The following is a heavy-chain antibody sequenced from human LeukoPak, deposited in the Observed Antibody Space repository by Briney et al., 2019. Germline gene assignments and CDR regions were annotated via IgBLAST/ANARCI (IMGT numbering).Heavy chain of an antibody. Sequence: GRSLRLSCAASGFTFSSYGMHWVRQAPGKGLEWVAVIWYDGSNKYYADSVKGRFTISRDNSKNTLYLQMNSLRAEDTAVYYCARGVPAAISWFDPWGQGTLVTVSS. D-gene: IGHD2-2*02. V-gene: IGHV3-33*01. CDR2: IWYDGSNK. CDR3: ARGVPAAISWFDP. CDR1: GFTFSSYG. J-gene: IGHJ5*02.